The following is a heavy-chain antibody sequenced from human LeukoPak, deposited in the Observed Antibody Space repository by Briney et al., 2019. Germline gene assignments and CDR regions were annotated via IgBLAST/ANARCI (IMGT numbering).Heavy chain of an antibody. Sequence: SETLSLTCKVSGGSIGSSGFYWGWIRQPPGKGLEWIGSIYYPESTHYNPSLESRVTISVDTSKYQVSLTLSSVTATDTAVYYCVRHVSSGWDYYNGLDVWGQGTTVNVSS. J-gene: IGHJ6*02. D-gene: IGHD6-19*01. CDR1: GGSIGSSGFY. CDR3: VRHVSSGWDYYNGLDV. CDR2: IYYPEST. V-gene: IGHV4-39*01.